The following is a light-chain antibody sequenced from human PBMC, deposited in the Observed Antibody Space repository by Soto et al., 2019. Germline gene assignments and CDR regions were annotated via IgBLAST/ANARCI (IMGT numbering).Light chain of an antibody. V-gene: IGKV3-11*01. CDR1: QSAGNY. CDR2: DAS. Sequence: EIVLTQSPATLSLSPGERATLSCRASQSAGNYLVWYQQKPGQAPRLLIYDASNRATGIPARFSGSGSGTDFTLTISSLEPEDFAAYYCQQRYSWPLTFGGGTKVEI. J-gene: IGKJ4*01. CDR3: QQRYSWPLT.